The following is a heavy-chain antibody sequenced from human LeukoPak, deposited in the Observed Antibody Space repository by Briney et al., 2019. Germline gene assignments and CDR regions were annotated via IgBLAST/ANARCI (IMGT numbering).Heavy chain of an antibody. J-gene: IGHJ6*03. CDR2: ISTDGSST. D-gene: IGHD4-11*01. Sequence: GGSLRLSCAASGFTFSSYWMHWVRQVPGKGLVWVSRISTDGSSTTYADSVKGQFTISRDNAKNTLYLQMNSLRAEDTAVYYCARVGKDSNYYYYMDVWGKGTTVTVSS. CDR1: GFTFSSYW. V-gene: IGHV3-74*01. CDR3: ARVGKDSNYYYYMDV.